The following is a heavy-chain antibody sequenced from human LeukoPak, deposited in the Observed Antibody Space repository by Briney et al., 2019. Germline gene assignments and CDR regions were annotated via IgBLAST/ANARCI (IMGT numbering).Heavy chain of an antibody. D-gene: IGHD3-22*01. J-gene: IGHJ4*02. CDR3: ARDQYYYDSSGYYLTYFDY. CDR1: GGSISSGSYY. CDR2: IYTSGST. V-gene: IGHV4-61*02. Sequence: SQTLSLTCTVSGGSISSGSYYWSWIRQPAGKGLEWIGRIYTSGSTNYNPSLKSRVTISVDTSKNRFSLKLSSVTAADTAVYYCARDQYYYDSSGYYLTYFDYWGQGTLVTVSS.